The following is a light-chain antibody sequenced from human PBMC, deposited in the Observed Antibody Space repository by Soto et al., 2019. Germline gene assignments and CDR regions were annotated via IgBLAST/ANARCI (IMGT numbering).Light chain of an antibody. J-gene: IGKJ5*01. V-gene: IGKV3-11*01. CDR3: QQRSDWPPFT. Sequence: IVLTQSPATLSLSPGERATLSCRASQSISSYLAWYQQKPGQAPRLLIYDASNRATGIPARFSGRGSGTDFTLTISRRESEDFAVYYCQQRSDWPPFTFGQGTRLEIK. CDR2: DAS. CDR1: QSISSY.